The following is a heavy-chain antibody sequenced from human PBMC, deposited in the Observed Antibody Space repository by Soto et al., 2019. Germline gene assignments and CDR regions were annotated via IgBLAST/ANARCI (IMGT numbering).Heavy chain of an antibody. V-gene: IGHV4-59*08. CDR2: IYYSGST. Sequence: PSETLSLTCTVSGGSISSYYWSWIRQPPGKGLEWIGYIYYSGSTNYNPSLKSRVTISVDTSKNQFSLKLSSVTAADTAVYYCARVDVIAVAGRTWSREYYFDYWGQGTLVTVSS. D-gene: IGHD6-19*01. CDR3: ARVDVIAVAGRTWSREYYFDY. CDR1: GGSISSYY. J-gene: IGHJ4*02.